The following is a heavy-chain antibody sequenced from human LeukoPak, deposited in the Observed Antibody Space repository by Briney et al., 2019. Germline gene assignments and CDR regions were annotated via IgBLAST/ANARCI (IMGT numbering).Heavy chain of an antibody. Sequence: TLSLTCAVSGGSISGSNWWSWVRQSPGKGLEWIGEIYHSGSTNYNPSLKSRVTISVDTSKNQFSLKLSSVTAADTAVYYCARIHSSAFDIWGQGTMVTVSS. J-gene: IGHJ3*02. CDR2: IYHSGST. CDR1: GGSISGSNW. V-gene: IGHV4-4*02. D-gene: IGHD6-13*01. CDR3: ARIHSSAFDI.